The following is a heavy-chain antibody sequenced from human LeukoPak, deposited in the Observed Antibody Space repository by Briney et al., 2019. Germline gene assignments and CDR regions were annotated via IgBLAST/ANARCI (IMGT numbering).Heavy chain of an antibody. CDR2: IYYSGST. J-gene: IGHJ4*02. D-gene: IGHD5-12*01. CDR1: GGSFSGYY. CDR3: ARVKSGYSGYDGYYFDY. Sequence: SETLSLTCTVYGGSFSGYYWSWIRQPPGKGLEWIGYIYYSGSTNYNPSLKSRVTISVDTSKNQFSLKLSSVTAADTAVYYCARVKSGYSGYDGYYFDYWGQGTLVTVSS. V-gene: IGHV4-59*01.